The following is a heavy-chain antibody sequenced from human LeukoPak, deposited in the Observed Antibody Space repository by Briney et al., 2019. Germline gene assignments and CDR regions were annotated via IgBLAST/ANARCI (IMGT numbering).Heavy chain of an antibody. CDR1: GFTFSSYS. J-gene: IGHJ4*02. CDR2: ISSGSSYI. D-gene: IGHD2-15*01. Sequence: GGSLRLSCAASGFTFSSYSMNWVRQAPGXGLEWVSSISSGSSYIYYADSVKGRFTISRDNAKNSLYLQMNSLRAEDTAVYYCARYCSGGSCYGDDYWGQGTLVTVSS. V-gene: IGHV3-21*01. CDR3: ARYCSGGSCYGDDY.